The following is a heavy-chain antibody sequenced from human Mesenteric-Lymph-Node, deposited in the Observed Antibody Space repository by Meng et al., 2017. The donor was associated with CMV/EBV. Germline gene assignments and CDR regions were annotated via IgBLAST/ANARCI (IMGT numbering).Heavy chain of an antibody. CDR3: ARVGDYCTSTTCYYHNWFDP. CDR2: IVPIFGTA. D-gene: IGHD2-2*01. CDR1: FRRYA. V-gene: IGHV1-69*05. Sequence: FRRYAISWVRQAPGQGLEWMGGIVPIFGTANYAQKFQGRVTITTDESTSTAYMELSNLRSEDTAVYYCARVGDYCTSTTCYYHNWFDPWGQGTLVTVSS. J-gene: IGHJ5*02.